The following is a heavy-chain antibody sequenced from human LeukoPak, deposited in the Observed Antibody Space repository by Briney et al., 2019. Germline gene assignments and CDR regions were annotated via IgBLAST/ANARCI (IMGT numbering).Heavy chain of an antibody. D-gene: IGHD1-26*01. CDR1: GGTFSSYA. Sequence: AASVKVSCKASGGTFSSYAISWVRQAPGQGLEWMGRIIPILGMANYAQRFQGRVTITADKSTSTAYMELSSLRSEDTAVYYCARDSERGEWELLSGMWGQGTLVTVSS. J-gene: IGHJ4*02. CDR3: ARDSERGEWELLSGM. CDR2: IIPILGMA. V-gene: IGHV1-69*04.